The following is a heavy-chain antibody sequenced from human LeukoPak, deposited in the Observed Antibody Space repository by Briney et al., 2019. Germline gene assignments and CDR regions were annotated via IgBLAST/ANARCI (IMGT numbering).Heavy chain of an antibody. CDR3: ATFRGYYDFDY. J-gene: IGHJ4*02. CDR2: INSDGSST. CDR1: GFTFSSYW. D-gene: IGHD3-22*01. V-gene: IGHV3-74*01. Sequence: SGGSLRLSCAASGFTFSSYWMHWVRQAPGKGLVWVSRINSDGSSTSYADSVKGRFTISRDNAKNTLYLQVNSLRAEDTAVYYCATFRGYYDFDYWGQGTLVTVSS.